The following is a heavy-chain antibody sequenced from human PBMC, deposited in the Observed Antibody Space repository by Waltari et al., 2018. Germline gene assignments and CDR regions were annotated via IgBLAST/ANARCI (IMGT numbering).Heavy chain of an antibody. J-gene: IGHJ4*02. CDR2: IISSGDGT. D-gene: IGHD6-13*01. CDR3: ARDTQQQLGLFDY. V-gene: IGHV3-48*03. Sequence: EVPLVESGGGLVQPGGSLRPSCAASGFPFSRFEMNWVRQAPGRGLEWVSYIISSGDGTYYADSVKGRFTISRDNAKNSLYLQMNSLRVEDTAVYYCARDTQQQLGLFDYWGQGTLVTVSS. CDR1: GFPFSRFE.